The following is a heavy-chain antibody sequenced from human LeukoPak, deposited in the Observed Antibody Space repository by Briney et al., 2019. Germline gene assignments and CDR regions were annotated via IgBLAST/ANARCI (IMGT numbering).Heavy chain of an antibody. CDR3: ARVLSGSYSGRSRFDP. J-gene: IGHJ5*02. Sequence: SETLSLTCAVYGGSFSGYYWSWIRQPPGKGLEWIGEINHSGSTNYNPSLKSRVTISVDTSKNQFSLKLSSVTAADTAVYYCARVLSGSYSGRSRFDPWGQGTLVTVSS. CDR1: GGSFSGYY. V-gene: IGHV4-34*01. D-gene: IGHD1-26*01. CDR2: INHSGST.